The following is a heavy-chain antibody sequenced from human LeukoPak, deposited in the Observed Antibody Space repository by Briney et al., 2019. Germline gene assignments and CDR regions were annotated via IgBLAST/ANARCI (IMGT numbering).Heavy chain of an antibody. V-gene: IGHV3-23*01. CDR3: VKSAGKDGYRDVFDI. Sequence: GGSLRLSCVPSGITFSDSALSWVRQAPGKGLEWVSTITKSGDQTHYADSVRGLFTISRDIFKNTLYLQMNSLRAEDTAVYHCVKSAGKDGYRDVFDIWGQGTVVTVSS. CDR1: GITFSDSA. J-gene: IGHJ3*02. D-gene: IGHD5-24*01. CDR2: ITKSGDQT.